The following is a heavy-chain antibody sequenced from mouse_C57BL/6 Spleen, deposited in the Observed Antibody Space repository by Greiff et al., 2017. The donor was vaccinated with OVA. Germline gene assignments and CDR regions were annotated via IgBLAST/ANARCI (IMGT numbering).Heavy chain of an antibody. CDR1: GYTFTSYD. J-gene: IGHJ4*01. Sequence: VQLQQSGPELVKPGASVKLSCKASGYTFTSYDINWVKQRPGQGLEWIGWIYPRDGSTKYNEKFKGKATLTVDTSSSTAYMELPSLTSEDSAVYFCARHVSSYVPYAMDYWGQGTSVTVSS. CDR2: IYPRDGST. D-gene: IGHD1-1*01. V-gene: IGHV1-85*01. CDR3: ARHVSSYVPYAMDY.